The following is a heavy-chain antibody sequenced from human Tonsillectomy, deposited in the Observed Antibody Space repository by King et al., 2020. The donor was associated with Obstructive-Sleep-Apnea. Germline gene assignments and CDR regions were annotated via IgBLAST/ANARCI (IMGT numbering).Heavy chain of an antibody. Sequence: HVQLVESGGGVVQPGTSLRLSCAASGFSFSTRDIHWFRQAPGKGLEWVALISWNERDKYYADSVKGRFTISRDNSKNTLYLEMNGLRAEDTAAYYCAKGEWSSRSIDYWGQGTLVTVSS. CDR1: GFSFSTRD. CDR3: AKGEWSSRSIDY. J-gene: IGHJ4*02. D-gene: IGHD6-13*01. V-gene: IGHV3-30*18. CDR2: ISWNERDK.